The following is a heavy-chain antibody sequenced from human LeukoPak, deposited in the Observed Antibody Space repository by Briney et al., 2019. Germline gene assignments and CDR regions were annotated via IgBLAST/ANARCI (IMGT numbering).Heavy chain of an antibody. D-gene: IGHD1-14*01. CDR2: INPNSGGT. J-gene: IGHJ5*02. CDR1: GYTFTGYY. CDR3: ARDLGGSNLGWFDP. V-gene: IGHV1-2*02. Sequence: ASVKVSCKASGYTFTGYYMHWVRQAPGQGLEWMGWINPNSGGTNYAQKFQGRVTMTRDTSISTAYMELSRLRSDDTAVYYCARDLGGSNLGWFDPWGQGTLVTVSS.